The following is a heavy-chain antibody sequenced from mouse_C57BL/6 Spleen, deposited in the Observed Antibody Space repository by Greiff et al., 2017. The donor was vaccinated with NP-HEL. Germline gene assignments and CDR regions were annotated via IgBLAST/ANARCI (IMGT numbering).Heavy chain of an antibody. CDR3: ARSGDGYSPYWYFDV. CDR2: IYPGDGDT. Sequence: QVQLQQSGAELVKPGASVKISCKASGYAFSSYWMNWVKQRPGKGLEWIGQIYPGDGDTNYNGKFKGKATLTADKSSSTAYMQLSSLTSEDSAVYFCARSGDGYSPYWYFDVWGTGTTVTVSS. J-gene: IGHJ1*03. V-gene: IGHV1-80*01. D-gene: IGHD2-3*01. CDR1: GYAFSSYW.